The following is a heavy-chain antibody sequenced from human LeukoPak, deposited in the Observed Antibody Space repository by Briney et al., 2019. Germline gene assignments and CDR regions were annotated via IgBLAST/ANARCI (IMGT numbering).Heavy chain of an antibody. CDR1: GFTFSSYG. J-gene: IGHJ4*02. Sequence: PGGSLRLSCAASGFTFSSYGMSWVRQAPGKGLEWVSSISGSGGSTYYADSVKGRLPMSRDNSKNTLYLQMNSLRAEDTAVYYCASESHDYWGQGTLVTVSP. V-gene: IGHV3-23*01. CDR3: ASESHDY. CDR2: ISGSGGST.